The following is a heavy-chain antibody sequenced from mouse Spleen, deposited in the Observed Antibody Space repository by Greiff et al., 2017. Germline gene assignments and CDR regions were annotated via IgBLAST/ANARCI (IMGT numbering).Heavy chain of an antibody. D-gene: IGHD1-2*01. CDR3: ARGHYYDGCYAMDY. Sequence: EVMLVESGPELVKPGASVKISCKASGYSFTGYYMNWVKQSPEKSLEWIGEINPSTGGTTYNQKFKAKATLTVDKSSSTAYMQLKSLTSEDSAVYYCARGHYYDGCYAMDYWGQGTSVTVSS. V-gene: IGHV1-42*01. CDR2: INPSTGGT. J-gene: IGHJ4*01. CDR1: GYSFTGYY.